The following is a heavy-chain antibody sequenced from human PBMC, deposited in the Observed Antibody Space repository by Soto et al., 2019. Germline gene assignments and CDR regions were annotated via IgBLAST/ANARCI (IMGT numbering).Heavy chain of an antibody. CDR1: GYTFTGYY. V-gene: IGHV1-2*02. CDR2: INPNSGGT. CDR3: ARNRGAVEWLLFHFGY. Sequence: QVQLVQSGAEVKKPGASVKVSCKASGYTFTGYYMHWVRQAPGQGLEWMGWINPNSGGTNYAQKFQGRVTMTRDTSISPAYMELSRLRSDDTAVYYCARNRGAVEWLLFHFGYWCQGTLVTVSS. D-gene: IGHD3-3*01. J-gene: IGHJ4*02.